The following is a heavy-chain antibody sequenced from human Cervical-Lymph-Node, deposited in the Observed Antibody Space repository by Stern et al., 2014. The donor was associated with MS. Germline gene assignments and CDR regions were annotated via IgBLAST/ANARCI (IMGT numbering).Heavy chain of an antibody. V-gene: IGHV1-69*06. CDR1: GGTFNTSA. CDR2: IIPILGTT. Sequence: VQLLESGAEVKKPASSVKVSCKASGGTFNTSAISWVRQAPGQGLEWMGGIIPILGTTNYAQKFQGRVTFTADKSTSTAYMALSGLSYEDTAVYYCARDLGVGPSVSWGQGTVVTVSS. D-gene: IGHD5/OR15-5a*01. J-gene: IGHJ5*02. CDR3: ARDLGVGPSVS.